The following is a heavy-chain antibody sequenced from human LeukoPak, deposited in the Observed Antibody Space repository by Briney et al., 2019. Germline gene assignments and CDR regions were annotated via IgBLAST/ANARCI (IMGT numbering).Heavy chain of an antibody. CDR3: ARVKLGRGGGFDY. CDR2: ISAYNGNT. Sequence: ASVKVSCKASGYTFTGYYMHWVRQAPGQGLEWMGWISAYNGNTNYAQKLQGRVTMTTDTSTSTAYMELRSLRSDDTAVYYCARVKLGRGGGFDYWGQGTLVTVSS. CDR1: GYTFTGYY. V-gene: IGHV1-18*04. D-gene: IGHD7-27*01. J-gene: IGHJ4*02.